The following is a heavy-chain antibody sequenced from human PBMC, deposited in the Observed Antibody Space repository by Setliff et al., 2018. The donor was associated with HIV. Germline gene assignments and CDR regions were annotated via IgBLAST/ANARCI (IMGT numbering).Heavy chain of an antibody. Sequence: PSETLSLTCTVSGGSISSGSYYWSWIRQPAGKGLEWIGRIYTSGSTNYNPSLKSRVTISVDTSKNQFSLKLNSVTAADTAVYYCAREAPQIYCGGGSCYSALDYWGQGTLVTAPQ. D-gene: IGHD2-15*01. CDR1: GGSISSGSYY. V-gene: IGHV4-61*02. J-gene: IGHJ4*02. CDR3: AREAPQIYCGGGSCYSALDY. CDR2: IYTSGST.